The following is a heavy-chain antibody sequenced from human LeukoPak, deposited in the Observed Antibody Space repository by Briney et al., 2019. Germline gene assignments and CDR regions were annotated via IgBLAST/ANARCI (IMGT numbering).Heavy chain of an antibody. V-gene: IGHV4-39*07. J-gene: IGHJ6*02. D-gene: IGHD2-2*01. Sequence: SETLSLTCTVSGGSISSSSYYWGWIRQPPGKGLEWIGSIYYSGSTYYNPSLKSRVTISVDTSKNQFSLKLSSVTAADTAVYYCAVMGVPAAINYYGMDVWGQGTTVTVSS. CDR2: IYYSGST. CDR3: AVMGVPAAINYYGMDV. CDR1: GGSISSSSYY.